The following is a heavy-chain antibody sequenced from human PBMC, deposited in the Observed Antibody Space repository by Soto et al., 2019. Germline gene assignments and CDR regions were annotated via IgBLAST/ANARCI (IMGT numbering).Heavy chain of an antibody. CDR1: GFTFSNYA. CDR2: ISGGGGGT. V-gene: IGHV3-23*01. D-gene: IGHD4-4*01. CDR3: AKCLQWIVGIFAY. J-gene: IGHJ4*02. Sequence: VQLLESGGGLVQPGGSLRLSCAASGFTFSNYAMAWVRQAPGKGLEWVSTISGGGGGTSYADSVKGRFTLSRDNSKNTLYLQMDSLRADDTAVYYCAKCLQWIVGIFAYWGQGTLVSVSS.